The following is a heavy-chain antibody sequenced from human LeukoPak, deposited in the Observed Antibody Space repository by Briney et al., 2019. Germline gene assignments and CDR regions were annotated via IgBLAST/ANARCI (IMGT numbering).Heavy chain of an antibody. CDR1: GFTFSSYG. CDR2: IWYDGSNK. J-gene: IGHJ3*02. V-gene: IGHV3-33*06. Sequence: PGRSLRLSCAASGFTFSSYGMHWVRQAPGKGLEWVAVIWYDGSNKYYADSVKGRFTISRDNSKNTLYLQMNSLRAEDTAVYYCAKETYYDSSGYYYPGAFDIWGQGTMVTVSS. CDR3: AKETYYDSSGYYYPGAFDI. D-gene: IGHD3-22*01.